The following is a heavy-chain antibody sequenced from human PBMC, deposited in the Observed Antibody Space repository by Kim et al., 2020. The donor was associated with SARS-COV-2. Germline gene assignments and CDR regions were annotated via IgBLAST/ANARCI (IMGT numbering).Heavy chain of an antibody. V-gene: IGHV4-39*01. CDR1: GGSISTTNYF. CDR3: ARPPRGISRRTFDI. Sequence: SETLSLTCTVSGGSISTTNYFWGWIRQPPGKGLEWIATISYSGSTYYNPSLKCRVTISVDTSKNQLSLKLSSVTAADTAVYCCARPPRGISRRTFDIWGQGTMVTVSS. J-gene: IGHJ3*02. D-gene: IGHD2-15*01. CDR2: ISYSGST.